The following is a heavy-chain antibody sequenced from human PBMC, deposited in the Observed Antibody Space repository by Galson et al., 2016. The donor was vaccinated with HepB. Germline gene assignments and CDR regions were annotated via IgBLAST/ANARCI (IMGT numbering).Heavy chain of an antibody. CDR2: IYSSGTS. CDR3: ARDLRTGADY. V-gene: IGHV4-38-2*02. D-gene: IGHD2-8*02. Sequence: SETLSLTCTVSGYSISSGYFWGWVRQPPGQALEWIASIYSSGTSYYSPSLRSRVTVSVGTSKNQFSLKVRSVTAADTAVYYCARDLRTGADYWGRGTLVTVSS. CDR1: GYSISSGYF. J-gene: IGHJ4*02.